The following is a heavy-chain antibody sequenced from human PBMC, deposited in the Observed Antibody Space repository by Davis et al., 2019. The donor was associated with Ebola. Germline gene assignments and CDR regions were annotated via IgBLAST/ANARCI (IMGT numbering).Heavy chain of an antibody. J-gene: IGHJ4*02. D-gene: IGHD6-19*01. CDR2: IYYSGST. V-gene: IGHV4-59*01. CDR1: GGSFSGYY. CDR3: ARGSNGSQIDY. Sequence: SETLSLTCAVYGGSFSGYYWSWIRQPPGKGLEWIGYIYYSGSTNYNPSLKSRVTISVDTSKNQFSLKLSSVTAADTAVYYCARGSNGSQIDYWGQGTLVTVSS.